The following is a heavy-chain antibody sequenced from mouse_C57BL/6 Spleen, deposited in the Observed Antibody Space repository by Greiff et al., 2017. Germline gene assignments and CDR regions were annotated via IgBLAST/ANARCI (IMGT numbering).Heavy chain of an antibody. V-gene: IGHV5-17*01. CDR2: ISSGSSTI. Sequence: EVKLQESGGGLVKPGGSLKLSCAASGFTFSDYGMHWVRQAPEKGLEWVAYISSGSSTIYYADTVKGRFTISRDNAKNTLFLQMTSLRSEDTAMYYCARTHYYGSSSYYFDYWGQGTTLTVSS. CDR1: GFTFSDYG. D-gene: IGHD1-1*01. CDR3: ARTHYYGSSSYYFDY. J-gene: IGHJ2*01.